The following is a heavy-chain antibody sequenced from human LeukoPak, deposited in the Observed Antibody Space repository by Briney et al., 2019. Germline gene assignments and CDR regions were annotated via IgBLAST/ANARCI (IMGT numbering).Heavy chain of an antibody. CDR2: ISSSSSTI. CDR3: ARDYTGGWNDF. J-gene: IGHJ4*02. V-gene: IGHV3-48*01. D-gene: IGHD7-27*01. CDR1: GFTFSGYD. Sequence: GGSLRLSCAASGFTFSGYDMNWVRQAPGKGLEWVSYISSSSSTIYYADSVKGRFTISRDNAKNSLYLQMNSLRADDTAVYYCARDYTGGWNDFWGQGTLVTVSS.